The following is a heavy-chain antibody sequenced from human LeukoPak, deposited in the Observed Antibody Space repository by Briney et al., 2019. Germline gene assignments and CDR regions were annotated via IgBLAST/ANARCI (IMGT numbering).Heavy chain of an antibody. CDR3: ASGGRDGYNYY. D-gene: IGHD5-24*01. J-gene: IGHJ4*02. CDR1: GGSISSYY. Sequence: SETLSLTCTVSGGSISSYYWSWIRQPPGKGLEWIGYIYYSGSTNYNPSLKSRVTISVDTSKNQFSLKLSSVTAADTAVYYCASGGRDGYNYYWGQGTLVTVSS. V-gene: IGHV4-59*01. CDR2: IYYSGST.